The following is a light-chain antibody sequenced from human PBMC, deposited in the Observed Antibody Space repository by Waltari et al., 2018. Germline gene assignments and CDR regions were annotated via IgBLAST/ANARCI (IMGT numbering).Light chain of an antibody. Sequence: DIQMTQSPSSLSASVGDRVTITCRASQSISSYLNWYQIKPGKAPKLLIYDASRLQSGVPSRFSGSGSGTDFTRTISSLQPDDFAIYHCQQSFSTPWTFGQGTNVEI. CDR2: DAS. CDR1: QSISSY. J-gene: IGKJ1*01. V-gene: IGKV1-39*01. CDR3: QQSFSTPWT.